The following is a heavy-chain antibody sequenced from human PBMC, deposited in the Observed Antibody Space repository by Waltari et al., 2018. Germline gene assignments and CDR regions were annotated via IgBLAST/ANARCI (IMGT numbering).Heavy chain of an antibody. Sequence: VQLQESGPGLVKPSETLSLTCTVPGGSISSYYWSWIRQPPGKGLEWIGYIYYSGCTNYNPSLKSRVTISVDTSKNQFSLKLSSVTAADTAVYYCAILGPQGSGSGSYDAFDIWGQGTMVTVSS. V-gene: IGHV4-59*01. CDR2: IYYSGCT. D-gene: IGHD3-10*01. CDR3: AILGPQGSGSGSYDAFDI. CDR1: GGSISSYY. J-gene: IGHJ3*02.